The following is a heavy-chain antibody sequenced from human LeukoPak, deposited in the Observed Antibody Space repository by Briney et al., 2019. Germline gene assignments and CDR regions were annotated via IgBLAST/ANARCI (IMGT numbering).Heavy chain of an antibody. Sequence: GGSLRLSCAASGFTFSSYAMSWVRQAPGKGLEWVSAISGSGGSTYYADSVKGRFTISRDNSKNSLYLQMNSLRDEDTAVFYCATIRSGSIDNWGQGTLVTVSS. V-gene: IGHV3-23*01. J-gene: IGHJ4*02. CDR3: ATIRSGSIDN. CDR1: GFTFSSYA. CDR2: ISGSGGST. D-gene: IGHD1-14*01.